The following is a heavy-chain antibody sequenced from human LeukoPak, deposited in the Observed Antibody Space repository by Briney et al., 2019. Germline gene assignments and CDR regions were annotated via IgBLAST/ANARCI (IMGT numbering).Heavy chain of an antibody. V-gene: IGHV1-2*02. CDR3: ARDTEGSGGYYSIYYGMDV. CDR2: INPNSGGT. D-gene: IGHD3-10*01. J-gene: IGHJ6*02. Sequence: ASVKVSCKASGYTFTGYYMHWVRQAPGQGLEWMGWINPNSGGTNYAQKFQGRVTMTRDTSISTAYMELSRLRSDDTAVYYCARDTEGSGGYYSIYYGMDVWGQGTTVTVSS. CDR1: GYTFTGYY.